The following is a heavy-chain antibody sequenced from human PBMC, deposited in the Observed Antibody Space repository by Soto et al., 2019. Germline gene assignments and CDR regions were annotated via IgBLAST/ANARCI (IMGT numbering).Heavy chain of an antibody. CDR2: INPSGGST. D-gene: IGHD1-26*01. V-gene: IGHV1-46*01. Sequence: ASVKVSCKASGHTFTSYYMHGVRQAPGQGLEWMGIINPSGGSTSYAQKFQGRVTMTRDTSTSTVYMELSSLRSEDTAVYYCAREIELKHGMDVWGQGTTVTVSS. CDR3: AREIELKHGMDV. J-gene: IGHJ6*02. CDR1: GHTFTSYY.